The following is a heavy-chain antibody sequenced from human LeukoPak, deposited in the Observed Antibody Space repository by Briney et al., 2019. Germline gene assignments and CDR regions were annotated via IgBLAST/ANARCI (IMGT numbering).Heavy chain of an antibody. CDR2: IYTSGST. CDR1: GGSISSGSYY. CDR3: GRLHYGGNYGYYYYYMDV. J-gene: IGHJ6*03. D-gene: IGHD4-23*01. V-gene: IGHV4-61*02. Sequence: PSQTLSLTCTVSGGSISSGSYYWSWIRQPAGKGLEWIGRIYTSGSTNYNPSLKSRVTISVDTSKNQFSLKLSSVTAADTAVYYCGRLHYGGNYGYYYYYMDVWGKGTSVTISS.